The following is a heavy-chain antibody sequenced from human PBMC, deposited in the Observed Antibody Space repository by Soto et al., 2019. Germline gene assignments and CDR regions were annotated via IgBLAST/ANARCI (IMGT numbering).Heavy chain of an antibody. D-gene: IGHD1-26*01. Sequence: EVQLLESGGGLVQPGGSLRLACAASGFSFSSYAMVWVRQAPGKGLEWVSVISARGGSSYFADSVKGRFPTSRDNSMNVLSLEMNSLRAEDTATYFCAKGSIEDSASVDHWGQGTPVLVSS. CDR2: ISARGGSS. CDR1: GFSFSSYA. CDR3: AKGSIEDSASVDH. J-gene: IGHJ4*02. V-gene: IGHV3-23*01.